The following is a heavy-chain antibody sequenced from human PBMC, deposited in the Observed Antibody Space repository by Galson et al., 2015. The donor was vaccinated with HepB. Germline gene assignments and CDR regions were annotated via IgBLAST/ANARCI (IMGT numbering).Heavy chain of an antibody. D-gene: IGHD3-22*01. Sequence: SLRLSCAASGFTFSSYWMSWVRQAPGKGLEWVANIKQDGSEKYYVDSVKGRFTISRDNAKNSLYLQMNSLRAEDTAVYYCARDYPPYYYDSSGYNVGYWGQGTLVTVSS. V-gene: IGHV3-7*03. J-gene: IGHJ4*02. CDR3: ARDYPPYYYDSSGYNVGY. CDR1: GFTFSSYW. CDR2: IKQDGSEK.